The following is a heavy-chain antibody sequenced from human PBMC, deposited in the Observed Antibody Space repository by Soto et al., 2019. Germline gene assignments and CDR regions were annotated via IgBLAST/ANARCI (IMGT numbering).Heavy chain of an antibody. CDR2: INAGNGNT. V-gene: IGHV1-3*01. Sequence: ASVKVSCKASGYTFTSYAMHWVRQAPGQRLEWMGWINAGNGNTKYSQKFQGRVTITRDTSASTAYMELSSLRSEDTAVYYCARTDWSLAIFDPWGQGTLVTVSS. D-gene: IGHD2-21*01. CDR1: GYTFTSYA. CDR3: ARTDWSLAIFDP. J-gene: IGHJ5*02.